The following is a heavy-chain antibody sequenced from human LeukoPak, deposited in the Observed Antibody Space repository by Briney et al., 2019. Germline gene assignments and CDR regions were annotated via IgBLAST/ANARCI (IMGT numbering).Heavy chain of an antibody. D-gene: IGHD1-1*01. J-gene: IGHJ6*02. CDR1: GFTFSSYD. CDR2: IGTAGDT. V-gene: IGHV3-13*01. CDR3: ARAPGTTHYYGMDV. Sequence: GGSLRLSCAASGFTFSSYDMHWVRQAPGKGLEWVSAIGTAGDTYYPGSVTGRFTISRENARNSLYLQMNSLRAGDTAVYYCARAPGTTHYYGMDVWGQGTTVTVSS.